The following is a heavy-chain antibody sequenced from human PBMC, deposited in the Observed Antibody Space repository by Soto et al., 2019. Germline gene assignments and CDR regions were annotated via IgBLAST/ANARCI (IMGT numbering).Heavy chain of an antibody. Sequence: SDTLSLTCTVSCGSVSSGSYYWSWIRQPPGKGLEWIGYIYYSGSTNYNPSLKSRVTISVDTSKNQFSLKLSSVTAADTAVYYCARITGTGYYYGMDVWGQGTTVTVSS. V-gene: IGHV4-61*01. D-gene: IGHD1-20*01. CDR1: CGSVSSGSYY. CDR3: ARITGTGYYYGMDV. CDR2: IYYSGST. J-gene: IGHJ6*02.